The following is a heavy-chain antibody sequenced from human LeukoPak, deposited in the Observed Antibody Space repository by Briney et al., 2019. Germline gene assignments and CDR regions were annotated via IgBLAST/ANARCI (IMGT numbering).Heavy chain of an antibody. J-gene: IGHJ6*03. D-gene: IGHD2-8*01. CDR3: ARGRTDCNNGVCYSNYYYMDV. Sequence: ASVKVSCKTSGYAFTNYDINWVREAPGQGLEWMGWMNPNTGHTGSAEQFQGRVTMTRNTSISTAYMELSSLKSEDTATYYCARGRTDCNNGVCYSNYYYMDVWGKGTTVTVSS. CDR1: GYAFTNYD. CDR2: MNPNTGHT. V-gene: IGHV1-8*01.